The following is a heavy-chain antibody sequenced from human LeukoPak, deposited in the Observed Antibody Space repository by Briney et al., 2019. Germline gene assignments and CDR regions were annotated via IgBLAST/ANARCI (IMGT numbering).Heavy chain of an antibody. V-gene: IGHV1-2*02. J-gene: IGHJ4*02. CDR2: INPNSGGT. CDR1: GGTFSSYA. CDR3: ARGPVAEPFDY. Sequence: ASVKVSCKASGGTFSSYAISWVRQAPGQGLEWMGWINPNSGGTNYAQKFQGRVTMTRDTSISTAYMELSRLRSDDTAVYYCARGPVAEPFDYWGQGTLVTVCS. D-gene: IGHD6-19*01.